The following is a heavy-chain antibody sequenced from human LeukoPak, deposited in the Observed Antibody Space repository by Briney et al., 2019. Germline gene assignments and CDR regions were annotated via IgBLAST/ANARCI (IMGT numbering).Heavy chain of an antibody. J-gene: IGHJ5*02. D-gene: IGHD3-22*01. V-gene: IGHV4-34*01. CDR2: INHSGST. Sequence: SETLSLTCAVYGGSFSGYYWSWIRQPPGKGLEWIGEINHSGSTNYNPSLKSRVTISVDTSKNQFSLKLSSVTAADTAVYYCARGRYYYDSSGYYYVTWGQGTLVTVSS. CDR3: ARGRYYYDSSGYYYVT. CDR1: GGSFSGYY.